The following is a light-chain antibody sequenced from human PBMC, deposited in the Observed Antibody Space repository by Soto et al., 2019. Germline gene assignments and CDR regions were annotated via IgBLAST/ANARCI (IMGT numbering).Light chain of an antibody. CDR3: HQYNTDSRAWT. J-gene: IGKJ1*01. V-gene: IGKV1-5*03. CDR2: EAS. CDR1: QIINSR. Sequence: DIQMTQSPSTLSASVGDRVTITCRASQIINSRLAWYQEKPGKAPKLLIYEASSLESGVPSRFSGGGSGTEFTLTISSLQPDDFATYYCHQYNTDSRAWTFGHGTKVEVK.